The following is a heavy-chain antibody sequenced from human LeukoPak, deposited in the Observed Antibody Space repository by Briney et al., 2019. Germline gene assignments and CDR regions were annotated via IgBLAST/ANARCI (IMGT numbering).Heavy chain of an antibody. CDR1: GFTFSSYA. D-gene: IGHD3-22*01. Sequence: GGSLRLSCAASGFTFSSYAMSWVRQAPGKGLEWVSAISGSGGSTYYADSVKGRFTTSRDNSKNTLYLQMNSLRAEDTAVYYCAKFGTNYDSSGYPGYYFDYWGQGTLVTVSS. J-gene: IGHJ4*02. CDR2: ISGSGGST. CDR3: AKFGTNYDSSGYPGYYFDY. V-gene: IGHV3-23*01.